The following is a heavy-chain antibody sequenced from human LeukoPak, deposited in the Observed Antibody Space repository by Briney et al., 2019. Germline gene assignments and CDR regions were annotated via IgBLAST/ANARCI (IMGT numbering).Heavy chain of an antibody. J-gene: IGHJ4*02. CDR1: GGTFSSYA. D-gene: IGHD5-12*01. CDR2: IIPILGIA. V-gene: IGHV1-69*04. Sequence: ASVKVSCKASGGTFSSYAISWVRQAPGQGLEWMGRIIPILGIANYAQKFQGRVTITADKSTSTAYMELSRLRSDDTAVYYCARGSGVATPLNYWGQGTLVTVSS. CDR3: ARGSGVATPLNY.